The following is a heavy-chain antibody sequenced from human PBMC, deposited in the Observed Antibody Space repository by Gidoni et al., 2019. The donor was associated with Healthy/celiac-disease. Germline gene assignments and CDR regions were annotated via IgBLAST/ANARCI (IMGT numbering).Heavy chain of an antibody. CDR1: GGSLSPGIYD. J-gene: IGHJ5*02. D-gene: IGHD3-3*01. Sequence: VPLQESGPALVQPSPTLSLTCSVSGGSLSPGIYDWSWIRQPAGKGLEWIGRSYTSGSTNYNPSLKSRVTISVDTAKNQFALKLSSVTAADTAVYYCARDYYDFWSGYDVGFDPWGQGTLVTVSS. CDR2: SYTSGST. CDR3: ARDYYDFWSGYDVGFDP. V-gene: IGHV4-61*02.